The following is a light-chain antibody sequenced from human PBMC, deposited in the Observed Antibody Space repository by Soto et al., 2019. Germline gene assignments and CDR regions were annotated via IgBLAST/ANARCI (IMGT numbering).Light chain of an antibody. Sequence: EILLTQSPGTLSLSPGERATLSCRASQSVPKHYLAWYQQEPGQAPRLLIYGPSSRATGIPDRFSGSGSGTDFTLTISRLEPEDFAVYYCHQYATSPQTFGQGTKVEIK. CDR2: GPS. CDR1: QSVPKHY. CDR3: HQYATSPQT. V-gene: IGKV3-20*01. J-gene: IGKJ1*01.